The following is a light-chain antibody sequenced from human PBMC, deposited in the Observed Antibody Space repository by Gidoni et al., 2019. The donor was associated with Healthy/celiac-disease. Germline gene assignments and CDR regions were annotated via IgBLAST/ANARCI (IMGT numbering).Light chain of an antibody. CDR1: QSISSY. Sequence: DIQMTQSPSSLSASVGDRVTITCLASQSISSYLNWYQQKPGKAPKLLIYAASSLQSGVPSRFSGSGSGPDFTLTISSLQPEDFATYYCQQSYSTPPGSFGQGTQLELK. J-gene: IGKJ2*04. V-gene: IGKV1-39*01. CDR2: AAS. CDR3: QQSYSTPPGS.